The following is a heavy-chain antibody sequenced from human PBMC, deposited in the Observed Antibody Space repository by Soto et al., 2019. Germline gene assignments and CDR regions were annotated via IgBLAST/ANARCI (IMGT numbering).Heavy chain of an antibody. J-gene: IGHJ4*02. CDR1: GYTFIDYY. CDR2: INPSGGTT. V-gene: IGHV1-46*01. D-gene: IGHD6-13*01. Sequence: ASVKVSCKASGYTFIDYYMHWVRQAPGQGLEWMAIINPSGGTTSNAQKFGGRLTVTRDTSTNTVYMELSSLNSEDTAVYYCARGAITAADTPCPNWGQGTLVTVSS. CDR3: ARGAITAADTPCPN.